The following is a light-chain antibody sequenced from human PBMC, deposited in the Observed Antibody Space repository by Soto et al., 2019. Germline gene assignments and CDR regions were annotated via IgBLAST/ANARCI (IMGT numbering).Light chain of an antibody. V-gene: IGLV2-14*01. CDR2: EVT. J-gene: IGLJ1*01. CDR1: SSDVGGYNY. CDR3: SSYTTSSTLV. Sequence: QSVLTQPASVSASPGQSVTIACAGTSSDVGGYNYVSWYQQRAGRAPKLMIYEVTYRPSGVSNRFSGSKSGSTASLTISGLQAEDEADYYCSSYTTSSTLVFGTGTKVTVL.